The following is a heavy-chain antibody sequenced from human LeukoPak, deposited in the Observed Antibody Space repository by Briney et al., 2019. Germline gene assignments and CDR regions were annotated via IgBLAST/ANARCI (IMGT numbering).Heavy chain of an antibody. CDR1: GYTFTSYA. CDR3: ARADQARGVTPICGMDV. V-gene: IGHV1-3*01. Sequence: ASVKVSCKASGYTFTSYAMHWVRQAPGQRLEWMGWINAGNGNTKYSQKFQGRVTITRDTSASTAYMELSSLRSEDTAVYYCARADQARGVTPICGMDVWGKGTTVTVSS. CDR2: INAGNGNT. J-gene: IGHJ6*04. D-gene: IGHD3-10*01.